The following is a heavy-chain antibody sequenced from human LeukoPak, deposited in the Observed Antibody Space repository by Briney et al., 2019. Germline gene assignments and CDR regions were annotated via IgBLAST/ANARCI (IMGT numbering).Heavy chain of an antibody. D-gene: IGHD3-22*01. V-gene: IGHV4-31*03. J-gene: IGHJ3*02. CDR2: IYYSGST. CDR1: GGSISGGGYY. CDR3: ASTIYYYDSSGPDDAFDI. Sequence: SQTLSLTCTVSGGSISGGGYYWSWIRQHPGKGLEWIGYIYYSGSTYYNPSLKSRVTISVDTSKNQFSLKLSSVTAADTAVYYCASTIYYYDSSGPDDAFDIWGQGTMVTVSS.